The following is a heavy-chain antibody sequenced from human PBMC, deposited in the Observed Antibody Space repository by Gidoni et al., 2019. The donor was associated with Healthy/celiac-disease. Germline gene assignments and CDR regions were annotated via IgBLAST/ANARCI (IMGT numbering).Heavy chain of an antibody. D-gene: IGHD1-26*01. CDR2: INHSGST. CDR1: GGSFSGYY. CDR3: ARGDIVGATSFDY. Sequence: QVQLQQWGAGLLKPSETLSLTCAVYGGSFSGYYWSWIRQPPGKGLEWIGEINHSGSTNYNPSLKSRVTISVDTSKNQFSLKLSSVTAADTAVYYCARGDIVGATSFDYWGQGTLVTVSS. V-gene: IGHV4-34*01. J-gene: IGHJ4*02.